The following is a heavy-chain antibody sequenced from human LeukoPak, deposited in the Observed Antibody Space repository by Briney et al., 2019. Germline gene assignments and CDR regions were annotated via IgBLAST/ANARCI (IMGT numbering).Heavy chain of an antibody. Sequence: PGGSLRLSCAASGFDCSFYGMSWVRQAPGKGLEWVSAVSRGGGNKHYADSVKGRFVISKDNCNVYLHMNTLRDEDTAVYYCARGPRYSFYWGQGTLVSVSS. D-gene: IGHD6-13*01. CDR2: VSRGGGNK. V-gene: IGHV3-23*01. J-gene: IGHJ4*02. CDR1: GFDCSFYG. CDR3: ARGPRYSFY.